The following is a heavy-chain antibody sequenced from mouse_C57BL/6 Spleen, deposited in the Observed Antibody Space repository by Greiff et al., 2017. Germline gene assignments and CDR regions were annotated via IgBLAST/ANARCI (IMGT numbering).Heavy chain of an antibody. CDR2: IRSGSSTI. D-gene: IGHD2-5*01. J-gene: IGHJ2*01. Sequence: EVKLMESGGGLVKPGGSLKLSCAASGFTFSDYGMHWVRQAPEKGLEWVAYIRSGSSTIYYADTVKGRFTISRDNAKNTLFLQMTSLRSEDTAMYYCARRAYYSNPYDFDYWGQGTTLTVSS. CDR3: ARRAYYSNPYDFDY. V-gene: IGHV5-17*01. CDR1: GFTFSDYG.